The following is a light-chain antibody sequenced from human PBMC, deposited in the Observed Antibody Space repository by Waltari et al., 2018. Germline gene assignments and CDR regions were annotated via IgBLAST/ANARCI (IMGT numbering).Light chain of an antibody. Sequence: DIQMTQSPSSVSASVGDRVTITFRASQDVSTWLAWYHQKPGKAPQLLINAASRLQSGVPSRLSGSGSGTDFTLTISTLQPEDFATYYCQQANTFPYTFGQGTKLEI. J-gene: IGKJ2*01. CDR2: AAS. CDR3: QQANTFPYT. V-gene: IGKV1-12*01. CDR1: QDVSTW.